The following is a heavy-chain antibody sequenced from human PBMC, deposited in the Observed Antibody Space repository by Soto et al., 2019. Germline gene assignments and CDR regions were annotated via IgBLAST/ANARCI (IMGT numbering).Heavy chain of an antibody. D-gene: IGHD6-6*01. CDR3: ARSIAARPFLFDY. CDR1: GGSISSGGYS. J-gene: IGHJ4*02. Sequence: SETLSLTCAVSGGSISSGGYSWSWIRQPPGKGLEWIGYIYHSGSTYYNPSLKSRVTISVDRSKNQFSLKLSSVTAADTAVYYCARSIAARPFLFDYWGQGTLVTVSS. V-gene: IGHV4-30-2*01. CDR2: IYHSGST.